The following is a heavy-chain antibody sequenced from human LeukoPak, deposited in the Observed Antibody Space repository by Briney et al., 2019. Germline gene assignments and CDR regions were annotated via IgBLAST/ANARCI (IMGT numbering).Heavy chain of an antibody. CDR1: GYTFTDYY. D-gene: IGHD3-16*01. CDR3: AISAWGQLSWFDP. V-gene: IGHV1-2*02. CDR2: INPNSGGT. Sequence: GASVRVSCKASGYTFTDYYIDWVPQAPGQGLEWMGWINPNSGGTNFAQKFQGRVTMTRDTSISTVYMDLSSLRSDDTAVYYCAISAWGQLSWFDPWGQGTLVTVSS. J-gene: IGHJ5*02.